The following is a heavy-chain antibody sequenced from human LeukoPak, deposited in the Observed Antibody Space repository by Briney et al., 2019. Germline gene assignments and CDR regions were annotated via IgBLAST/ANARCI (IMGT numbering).Heavy chain of an antibody. CDR1: GFTFSSYS. CDR2: ISSSSSTI. D-gene: IGHD6-13*01. J-gene: IGHJ4*02. Sequence: GGSLRLSCAASGFTFSSYSMNWVRQAPGKGLEWVSYISSSSSTIYYADSVKGRFTISRDNAKNSLYLQMNSLSAEDTAVYYCARDLGGVAAALDYWGQGTLVTVSS. V-gene: IGHV3-48*01. CDR3: ARDLGGVAAALDY.